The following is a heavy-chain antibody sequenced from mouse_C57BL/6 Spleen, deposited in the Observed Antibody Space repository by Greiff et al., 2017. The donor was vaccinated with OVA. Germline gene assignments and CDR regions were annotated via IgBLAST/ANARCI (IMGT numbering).Heavy chain of an antibody. D-gene: IGHD2-1*01. J-gene: IGHJ2*01. CDR3: ARGIYYGNYLDY. CDR1: GHAFSSYW. V-gene: IGHV1-80*01. Sequence: QVQLQQSGAELVKPGASVKISCKASGHAFSSYWMNWVKQRPGKGLEWIGQIYPGDGDTNYNGKFKGKATLTADKSSSTAYMQLSSLTSEDSAVYFCARGIYYGNYLDYWGQGTTLTVSS. CDR2: IYPGDGDT.